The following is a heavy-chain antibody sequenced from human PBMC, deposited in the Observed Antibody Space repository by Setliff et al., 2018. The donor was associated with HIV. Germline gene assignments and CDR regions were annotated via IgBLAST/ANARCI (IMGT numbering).Heavy chain of an antibody. V-gene: IGHV4-59*08. CDR3: ARGGFGYSSSWLHYYYYMDV. CDR1: GDSITSHY. D-gene: IGHD6-13*01. Sequence: SETLSLTCSVSGDSITSHYWSWIRQPPGKGLEWIGYIYFTGSTNYNPSLKSRLTISVDKSKDQLSLKLSSVTAADTAVYHCARGGFGYSSSWLHYYYYMDVWGKGTTVTVSS. CDR2: IYFTGST. J-gene: IGHJ6*03.